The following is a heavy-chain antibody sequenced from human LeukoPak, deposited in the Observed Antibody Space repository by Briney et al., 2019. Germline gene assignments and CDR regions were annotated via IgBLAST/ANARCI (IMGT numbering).Heavy chain of an antibody. J-gene: IGHJ2*01. Sequence: AGGSLRLSCAASGFTFSSYEMNWVRQAPGKGLEWVSYISSSGSTIYYADSEKGRFTISRDNAKNSLYLQMNSLRAEDTAVYYCAREFRGPSSGWHRGYWYFDLWGRGTLVTVSS. D-gene: IGHD6-19*01. CDR3: AREFRGPSSGWHRGYWYFDL. CDR1: GFTFSSYE. V-gene: IGHV3-48*03. CDR2: ISSSGSTI.